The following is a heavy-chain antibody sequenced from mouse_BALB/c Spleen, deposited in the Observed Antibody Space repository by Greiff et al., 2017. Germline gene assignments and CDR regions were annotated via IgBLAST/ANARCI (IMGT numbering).Heavy chain of an antibody. CDR1: GFTFSSFG. Sequence: DVKLVESGGGLVQPGGSRKLSCAASGFTFSSFGMQWVRQAPEKGLEWVAYISSGSSTIYYADTVKGRFTISRDNPKNTLFLQMTSLRSEDTAMYYCARDHYGSSPAWFAYWGQGTLVTVSA. CDR3: ARDHYGSSPAWFAY. J-gene: IGHJ3*01. CDR2: ISSGSSTI. V-gene: IGHV5-17*02. D-gene: IGHD1-1*01.